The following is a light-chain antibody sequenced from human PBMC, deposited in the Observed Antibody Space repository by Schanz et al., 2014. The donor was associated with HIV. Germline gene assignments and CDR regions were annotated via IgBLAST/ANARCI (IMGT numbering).Light chain of an antibody. V-gene: IGKV3-20*01. CDR3: QYVGNSGGT. Sequence: EIVLTQSPGSLSLSPGGRATLSCGASQRLSSSYLAWYQQKRDQPPRPVIYATSTRAAGIPDRFSGTGAGTDFTLTISSLEPEDFAVYYCQYVGNSGGTFGGGTKVESK. CDR1: QRLSSSY. J-gene: IGKJ4*01. CDR2: ATS.